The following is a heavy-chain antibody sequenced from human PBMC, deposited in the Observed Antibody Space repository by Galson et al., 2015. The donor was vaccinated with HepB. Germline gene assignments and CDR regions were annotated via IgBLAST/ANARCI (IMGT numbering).Heavy chain of an antibody. V-gene: IGHV3-21*01. CDR2: ISSSSTYI. J-gene: IGHJ4*02. CDR1: GFTFSSYS. CDR3: ARGQATGLYYFDY. D-gene: IGHD4/OR15-4a*01. Sequence: SLRLSCAASGFTFSSYSMNWVRQAPGKRLEWVSSISSSSTYIYHADSVKGRFTISRDNAKNSLYMQMNSLRAEDTAVYYCARGQATGLYYFDYWGQGTLVTVSS.